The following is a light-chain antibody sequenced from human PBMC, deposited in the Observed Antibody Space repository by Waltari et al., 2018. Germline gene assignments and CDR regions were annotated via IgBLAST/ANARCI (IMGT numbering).Light chain of an antibody. Sequence: DIVMTLSPLSLPVTPGEPAAIPCRSSQSLLHSNGYNYLDWYLQKPGQSPQLLIYLGSNRASGVPDRFSGSGSGTDFTLKISRVEAEDVGLYYCMQALQTPYTFGQGTKLEIK. CDR3: MQALQTPYT. CDR2: LGS. CDR1: QSLLHSNGYNY. J-gene: IGKJ2*01. V-gene: IGKV2-28*01.